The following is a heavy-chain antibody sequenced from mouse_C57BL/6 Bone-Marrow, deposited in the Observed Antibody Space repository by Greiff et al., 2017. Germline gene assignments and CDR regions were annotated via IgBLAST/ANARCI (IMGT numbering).Heavy chain of an antibody. CDR1: GYTFTSYW. J-gene: IGHJ2*01. Sequence: QVQLQQSGAELVKPGASVKMSCKASGYTFTSYWLTWVKQRPGKGLEWIGDIYPTSGRTNYNEKFKSKAILTVDTSSNTAYMQLSSLTSEDSAVFYCARSGPLGRSFDYWGQGTTLTVSS. CDR3: ARSGPLGRSFDY. CDR2: IYPTSGRT. V-gene: IGHV1-55*01. D-gene: IGHD4-1*01.